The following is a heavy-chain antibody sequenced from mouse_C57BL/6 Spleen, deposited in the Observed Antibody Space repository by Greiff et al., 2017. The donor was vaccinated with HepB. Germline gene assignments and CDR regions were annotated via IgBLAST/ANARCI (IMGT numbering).Heavy chain of an antibody. Sequence: QVQLQQPGAELVKPGASVKLSCKASGYTFTSYWMQWVKQRPGQGLEWIGEIDPSDSYTNYNQKFKGKATLTADTSSSTAYMQLSSLTSEDSAVYYCARGEGSGSGYYYAMYYWGQGTSVTVAS. V-gene: IGHV1-50*01. J-gene: IGHJ4*01. CDR2: IDPSDSYT. CDR1: GYTFTSYW. D-gene: IGHD3-2*02. CDR3: ARGEGSGSGYYYAMYY.